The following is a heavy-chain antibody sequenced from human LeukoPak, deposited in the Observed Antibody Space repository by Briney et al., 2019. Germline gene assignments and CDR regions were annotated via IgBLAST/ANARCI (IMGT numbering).Heavy chain of an antibody. V-gene: IGHV3-7*03. CDR2: IKQDGSEK. CDR3: AKDTAGSYYYGMDV. Sequence: GGSLRLPCAASGFTFSSYWMSWVRQAPGKGLEWVANIKQDGSEKYYVDSVKGRFTISRDNAKNSLYLQMNSLRAEDTAVYYCAKDTAGSYYYGMDVWGQGTMVTVSS. CDR1: GFTFSSYW. D-gene: IGHD4-17*01. J-gene: IGHJ6*02.